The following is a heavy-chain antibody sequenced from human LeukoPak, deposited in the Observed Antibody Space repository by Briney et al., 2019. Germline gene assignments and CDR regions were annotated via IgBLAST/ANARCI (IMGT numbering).Heavy chain of an antibody. J-gene: IGHJ4*02. CDR1: GFTFSSYE. Sequence: AGGSLRLSCAASGFTFSSYEMNWVRQAPGKGLEWVSYISSSGSTIYYADSVKGRFTISRDNAKNSLYLQMNSLRAEDTAVYYCARVPTWEYGLLWFGELITYFDYWGQGTLVTVSS. CDR3: ARVPTWEYGLLWFGELITYFDY. V-gene: IGHV3-48*03. D-gene: IGHD3-10*01. CDR2: ISSSGSTI.